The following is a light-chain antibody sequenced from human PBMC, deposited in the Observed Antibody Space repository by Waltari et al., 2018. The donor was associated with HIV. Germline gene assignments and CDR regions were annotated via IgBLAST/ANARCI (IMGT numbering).Light chain of an antibody. CDR3: GSWDSRLSGVV. V-gene: IGLV1-51*01. J-gene: IGLJ2*01. Sequence: QSVLTQPPSVSAAPGQRVTISCSGSNSNIEKNFVSWYQRLPGTAPKLLIYGNDVQPSGSSDRVSGSKSGTSATLGIPGLKTGDEATYYCGSWDSRLSGVVFGGGTRLTV. CDR1: NSNIEKNF. CDR2: GND.